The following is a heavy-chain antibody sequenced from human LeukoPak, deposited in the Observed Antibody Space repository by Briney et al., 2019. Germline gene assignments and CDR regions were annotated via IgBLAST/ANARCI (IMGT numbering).Heavy chain of an antibody. CDR3: ARVSYGSEFYYYYYMDV. CDR1: VGSISSYN. Sequence: SETLSLTCTVSVGSISSYNWSWIRQPPGTGREWIGYIYYSGSTNYNPSLKSRVTISVDTSKNQFSLKLSSVTAADTAVYYCARVSYGSEFYYYYYMDVWGKGTTVTISS. V-gene: IGHV4-59*01. D-gene: IGHD3-10*01. J-gene: IGHJ6*03. CDR2: IYYSGST.